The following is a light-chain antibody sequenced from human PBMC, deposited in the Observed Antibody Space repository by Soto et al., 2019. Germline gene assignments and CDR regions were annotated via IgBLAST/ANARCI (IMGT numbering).Light chain of an antibody. J-gene: IGKJ1*01. V-gene: IGKV3-15*01. CDR2: GAS. CDR3: QHYKNWPPNTWT. CDR1: QSVSSN. Sequence: EIVMTQTPPTLSVSPGERATLSCRASQSVSSNLAWYQQKPGQAPRLLIYGASTRATGFPARFSGSGSGTEFTLTISSLQSEDFAVDYCQHYKNWPPNTWTFGQGTKVEIK.